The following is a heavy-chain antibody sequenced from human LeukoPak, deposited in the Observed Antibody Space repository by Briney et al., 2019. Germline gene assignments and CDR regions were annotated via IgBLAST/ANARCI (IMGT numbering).Heavy chain of an antibody. CDR2: IYYSGST. CDR1: GDSIRSSTSY. D-gene: IGHD1-1*01. J-gene: IGHJ4*02. Sequence: SETLSLTCSVSGDSIRSSTSYWGWFRQPPGKGLEWIGSIYYSGSTFYSPSLKSRVTISVDTSKNQFSLTLNSVTAADTAVYYCARSLSTTGLRWGQGTLVTVSS. CDR3: ARSLSTTGLR. V-gene: IGHV4-39*01.